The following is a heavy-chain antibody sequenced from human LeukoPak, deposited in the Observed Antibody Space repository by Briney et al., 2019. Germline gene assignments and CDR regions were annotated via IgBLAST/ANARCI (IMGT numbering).Heavy chain of an antibody. D-gene: IGHD3-22*01. V-gene: IGHV4-61*02. Sequence: SETLSLTCTVSSGSISSSNYYWSWIRQPPGKGLEWIGRISTIGSANYNPSLNSRVTISVDTSKNQFSLKLSSVTAADTAVYYCARYPYTNYYDSSGYSPGWGQGTLVTVSS. J-gene: IGHJ4*02. CDR2: ISTIGSA. CDR1: SGSISSSNYY. CDR3: ARYPYTNYYDSSGYSPG.